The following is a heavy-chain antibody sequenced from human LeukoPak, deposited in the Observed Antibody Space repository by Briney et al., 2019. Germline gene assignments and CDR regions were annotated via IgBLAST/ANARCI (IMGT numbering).Heavy chain of an antibody. Sequence: GGSLRLSCAASGFTFSSYSVNWVRQAPGKGLECVSSISSSSSYIYYADSVKGRFTISRDNAKNSLYLQMNSLRAEDTAVYYCARDRSLRLFDYWGQGTLVTVSS. CDR2: ISSSSSYI. D-gene: IGHD3-10*01. CDR3: ARDRSLRLFDY. CDR1: GFTFSSYS. J-gene: IGHJ4*02. V-gene: IGHV3-21*01.